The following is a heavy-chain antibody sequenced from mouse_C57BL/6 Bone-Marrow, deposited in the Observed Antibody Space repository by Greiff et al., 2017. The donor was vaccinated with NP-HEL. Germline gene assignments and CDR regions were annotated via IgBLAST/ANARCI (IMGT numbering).Heavy chain of an antibody. CDR3: ARSGYYGSSSYWYFDV. J-gene: IGHJ1*03. D-gene: IGHD1-1*01. CDR2: INPNYGTT. V-gene: IGHV1-39*01. Sequence: EVKLQESGPELVKPGASVKISCKASGYSFTDYNMNWVKQSNGKSLEWIGVINPNYGTTSYNQKFKGKATLTVDQSSSTAYMQLNSLTSEDSAVYYCARSGYYGSSSYWYFDVWGTGTTVTVSS. CDR1: GYSFTDYN.